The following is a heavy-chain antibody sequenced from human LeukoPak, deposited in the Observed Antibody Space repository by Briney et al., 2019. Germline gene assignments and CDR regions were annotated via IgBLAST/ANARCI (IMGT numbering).Heavy chain of an antibody. V-gene: IGHV4-34*01. D-gene: IGHD4-11*01. J-gene: IGHJ6*04. Sequence: SETLSLTCAVYGGSFSGYYWSWIRKPPGKGLEWIGEINHSGSTNYNPSLKSRVTISVDTSKNQFSLKLSSVTAADTAVYYCARGHTVTAYYYYGMDVWGKGTTVTVSS. CDR2: INHSGST. CDR1: GGSFSGYY. CDR3: ARGHTVTAYYYYGMDV.